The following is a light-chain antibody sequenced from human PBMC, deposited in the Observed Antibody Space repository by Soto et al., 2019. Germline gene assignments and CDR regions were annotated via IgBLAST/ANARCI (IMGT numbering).Light chain of an antibody. V-gene: IGKV1-5*01. CDR2: AAS. Sequence: DIQMTQSPSSLSAPVGDRVSISCRASQDIDKWLAWFQQKPGKAPKLLISAASSWAGGVPSRFTGNGSGTEFTLTINSLQPDDFATYYCQQYSVYWTFGQGTKVDIK. CDR1: QDIDKW. CDR3: QQYSVYWT. J-gene: IGKJ1*01.